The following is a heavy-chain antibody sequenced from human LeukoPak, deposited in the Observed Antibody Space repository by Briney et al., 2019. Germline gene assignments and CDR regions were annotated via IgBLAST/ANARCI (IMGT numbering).Heavy chain of an antibody. D-gene: IGHD5-12*01. CDR3: ARVREVARYGMDV. Sequence: GGSLRLSCSASGFTFSSYAMSWVRQAPGKGLEWVSAISGSGGSTYYADSVKGRFTISRDNSKNTLYLQMNSLRAEDTAVYYCARVREVARYGMDVWGQGTTVTVSS. CDR2: ISGSGGST. V-gene: IGHV3-23*01. CDR1: GFTFSSYA. J-gene: IGHJ6*02.